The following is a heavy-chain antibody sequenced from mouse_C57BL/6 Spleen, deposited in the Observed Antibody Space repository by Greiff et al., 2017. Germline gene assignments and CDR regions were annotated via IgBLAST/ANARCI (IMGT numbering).Heavy chain of an antibody. CDR2: IRSKSNNYAT. CDR1: GFSFNTYA. V-gene: IGHV10-1*01. D-gene: IGHD2-4*01. Sequence: EVQLVESGGGLVQPKGSLKLSCAASGFSFNTYAMNWVRQAPGKGLEWVARIRSKSNNYATYYADSVKDRFTISRDDSESMLYLQMNNLKTEDTAMYYCVRPSYYDWNAMDYWGQGTSVTVSS. CDR3: VRPSYYDWNAMDY. J-gene: IGHJ4*01.